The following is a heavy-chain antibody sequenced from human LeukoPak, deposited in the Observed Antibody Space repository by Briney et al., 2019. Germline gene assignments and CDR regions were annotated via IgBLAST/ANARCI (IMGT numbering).Heavy chain of an antibody. CDR3: ARDRSITIFGVVNGMDV. Sequence: GASVKVSCKASGYTFTSYYMHWVRQAPGQGLEWMGIINPSGGSTSYAQKFQGRVTMTRDTSTSTVYMELSSLRSEDTAVYYCARDRSITIFGVVNGMDVWGQGTTVTVSS. D-gene: IGHD3-3*01. J-gene: IGHJ6*02. CDR1: GYTFTSYY. V-gene: IGHV1-46*01. CDR2: INPSGGST.